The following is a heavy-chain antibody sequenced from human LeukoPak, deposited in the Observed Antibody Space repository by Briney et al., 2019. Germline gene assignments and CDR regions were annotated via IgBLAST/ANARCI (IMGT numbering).Heavy chain of an antibody. CDR3: ASRYYSYYYMDV. V-gene: IGHV4-39*01. Sequence: SETLSLTCNVSGVSISCMSDYCGWIRQPPGKGLEWIGSNYYSGSTDYSPSLKSRVTISVDTSKNQFSLKLTSVTAADTAVYYCASRYYSYYYMDVWGKGTTVIVS. J-gene: IGHJ6*03. CDR2: NYYSGST. CDR1: GVSISCMSDY.